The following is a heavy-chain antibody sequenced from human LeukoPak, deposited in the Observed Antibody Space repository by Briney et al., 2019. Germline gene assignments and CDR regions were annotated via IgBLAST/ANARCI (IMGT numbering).Heavy chain of an antibody. V-gene: IGHV3-74*01. CDR1: GFTFSSYW. D-gene: IGHD3-22*01. CDR2: INSDGSST. Sequence: GGSLRLSCAASGFTFSSYWMHWVRQAPGKGLVWVSRINSDGSSTSYADSVKGRFTISRDNAKNTLYLQMNSLRAEDTAVYYCARVYYYDNRFDYWGQGTLVTVSS. J-gene: IGHJ4*02. CDR3: ARVYYYDNRFDY.